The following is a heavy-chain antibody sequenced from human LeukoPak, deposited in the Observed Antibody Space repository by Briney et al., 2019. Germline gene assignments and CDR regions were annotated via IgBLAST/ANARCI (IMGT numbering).Heavy chain of an antibody. Sequence: GGSLRLSCAASGFTFSSYAMSWVRQAPGKGLEWVSSISSSSSYIYYADSVKGRFTISRDNAKNSLYLQMNSPRAEDTAVYYCATSRTGYCSGGSCFSYYFDYWGQGTLVTVSS. V-gene: IGHV3-21*01. J-gene: IGHJ4*02. CDR3: ATSRTGYCSGGSCFSYYFDY. D-gene: IGHD2-15*01. CDR1: GFTFSSYA. CDR2: ISSSSSYI.